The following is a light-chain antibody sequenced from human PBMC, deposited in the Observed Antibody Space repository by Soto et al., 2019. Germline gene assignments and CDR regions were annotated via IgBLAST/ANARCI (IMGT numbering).Light chain of an antibody. CDR1: QSVSSSY. CDR2: GAS. J-gene: IGKJ2*01. CDR3: QRYGSSPLYT. V-gene: IGKV3-20*01. Sequence: EIVLTQSPGTLSLSPGERATLSCRASQSVSSSYLARYQQKPGQAPRLLIYGASSRATGIPDRFSGSGSGTDFTLTISRLEPEDFAVYYCQRYGSSPLYTFGQGTKLEIK.